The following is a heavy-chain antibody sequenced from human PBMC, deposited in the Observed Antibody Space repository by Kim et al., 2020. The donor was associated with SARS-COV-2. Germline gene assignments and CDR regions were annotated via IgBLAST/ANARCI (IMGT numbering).Heavy chain of an antibody. D-gene: IGHD2-21*02. CDR3: AKDRAPAAYCGGDCYWGLV. CDR1: GFTFSSYA. V-gene: IGHV3-23*01. Sequence: GGSLRLSCAASGFTFSSYAMSWVRQAPGKGLEWVSAISGSGGSTYYADSVKGRFTISRDNSKNTLYLQMNSLRAEDTAVYYCAKDRAPAAYCGGDCYWGLVWGQGTLVTVSS. J-gene: IGHJ4*02. CDR2: ISGSGGST.